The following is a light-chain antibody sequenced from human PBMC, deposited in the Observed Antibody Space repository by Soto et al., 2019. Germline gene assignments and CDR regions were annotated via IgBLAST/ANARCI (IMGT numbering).Light chain of an antibody. CDR2: GAS. CDR1: RKIVGTY. J-gene: IGKJ1*01. V-gene: IGKV3-20*01. CDR3: QHYGSTRGWT. Sequence: EVVLTQSPGTLSLSPGERATLSCSPSRKIVGTYLAWYQQKPGQAPRLLIYGASSRATGIPDRFSGSGSGTDFTLTISRLEPEDFAVYYCQHYGSTRGWTFGQGTKVEIK.